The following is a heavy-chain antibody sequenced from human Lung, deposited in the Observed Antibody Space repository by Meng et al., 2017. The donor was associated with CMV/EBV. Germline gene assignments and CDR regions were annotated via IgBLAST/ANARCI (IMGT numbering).Heavy chain of an antibody. CDR3: AKGGAEYCSGARCYHVDD. CDR2: ITGGGGNA. CDR1: GFTFSSYA. Sequence: GGSLRLSCAASGFTFSSYAMTWVRQAPGKGPEYVSAITGGGGNAYYTDSVKGRFTISRDNSKNTLYLQMNSLRVEDTAVYYCAKGGAEYCSGARCYHVDDWGQGXLVTVSS. J-gene: IGHJ4*02. D-gene: IGHD2-2*01. V-gene: IGHV3-23*01.